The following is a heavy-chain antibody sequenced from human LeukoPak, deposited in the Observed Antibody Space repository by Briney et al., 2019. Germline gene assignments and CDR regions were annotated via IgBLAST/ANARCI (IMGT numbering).Heavy chain of an antibody. CDR3: ARVAAAYDTFSYHGMDV. CDR2: ISYDGSKK. CDR1: GFDFSINA. D-gene: IGHD2/OR15-2a*01. V-gene: IGHV3-30-3*01. J-gene: IGHJ6*02. Sequence: PGGSLRLSCAASGFDFSINAMHWVRQAPGKGLEWVSPISYDGSKKYYADSVKGRFTISRDNSKITLHLQMNSLRPEDAAVYYCARVAAAYDTFSYHGMDVWGQGTTVIVSS.